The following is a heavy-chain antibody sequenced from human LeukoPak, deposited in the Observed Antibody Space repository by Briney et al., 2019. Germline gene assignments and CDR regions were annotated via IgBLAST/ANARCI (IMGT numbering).Heavy chain of an antibody. CDR2: ISAYNGNT. Sequence: GASVKVSCKASGYTLTSYGISWVRQAPGQGLEWMGWISAYNGNTNYAQKLQGRVTMTTDTSTSTAYMELRSLRSDDTAVYYCARDLAYDILTGYYHFDYWGQGTLVTVSS. CDR3: ARDLAYDILTGYYHFDY. J-gene: IGHJ4*02. D-gene: IGHD3-9*01. CDR1: GYTLTSYG. V-gene: IGHV1-18*01.